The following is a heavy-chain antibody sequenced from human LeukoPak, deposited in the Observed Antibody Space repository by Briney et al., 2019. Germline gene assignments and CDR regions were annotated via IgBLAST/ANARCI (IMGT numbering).Heavy chain of an antibody. CDR3: ARDHSEPGVFFDL. Sequence: GGSLRLSCAASGFTFSSYWMSWVRQAPGKGLEWVANIKQDGSEKYYVDSVKGRFTISRDNAKNSLYLQMNSLRVEDTAVYYCARDHSEPGVFFDLWGRGSLVTVSS. CDR1: GFTFSSYW. J-gene: IGHJ4*02. V-gene: IGHV3-7*05. D-gene: IGHD1-14*01. CDR2: IKQDGSEK.